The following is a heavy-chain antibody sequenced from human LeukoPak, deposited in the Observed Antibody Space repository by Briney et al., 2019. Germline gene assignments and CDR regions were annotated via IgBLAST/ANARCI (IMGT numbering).Heavy chain of an antibody. D-gene: IGHD3-22*01. CDR1: GGSISSGSYY. V-gene: IGHV4-61*02. CDR2: IYTSGST. Sequence: PSQTLSLTCTVSGGSISSGSYYWSWIRQPAGKGLEWIGRIYTSGSTNYNPSLKSRVTMSVDTSKNQFSLKLSSVTAADTAVYYCARDPNYDSTLYYFDYWGQGTLVTVSS. CDR3: ARDPNYDSTLYYFDY. J-gene: IGHJ4*02.